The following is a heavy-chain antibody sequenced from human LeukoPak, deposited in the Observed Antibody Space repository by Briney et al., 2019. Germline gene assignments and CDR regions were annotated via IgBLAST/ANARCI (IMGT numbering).Heavy chain of an antibody. CDR2: INPNSGGT. V-gene: IGHV1-2*02. J-gene: IGHJ4*02. CDR1: GYTFTGYY. CDR3: ARVPSWIQLWFDY. Sequence: ASVKVSCKASGYTFTGYYMHWVRQAPGQGLEWMGWINPNSGGTNYAQKFQGRVTMTRDTSISTAYMELSRLRSDDTAVYYCARVPSWIQLWFDYWGQGTLVTVSS. D-gene: IGHD5-18*01.